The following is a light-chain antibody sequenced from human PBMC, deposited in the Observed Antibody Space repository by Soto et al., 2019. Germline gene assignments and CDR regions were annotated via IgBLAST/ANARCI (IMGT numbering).Light chain of an antibody. V-gene: IGKV1-5*01. CDR2: DAS. J-gene: IGKJ2*01. Sequence: DIQMTQSPSTLSVSVGDRVTITCRASQSINTWLAWYQQKPGKAPKVLIYDASRLQSGVPSRFSGSGSGTEFTRTISSLQPDDFATYYCQQYDSFGQGTRLDIK. CDR3: QQYDS. CDR1: QSINTW.